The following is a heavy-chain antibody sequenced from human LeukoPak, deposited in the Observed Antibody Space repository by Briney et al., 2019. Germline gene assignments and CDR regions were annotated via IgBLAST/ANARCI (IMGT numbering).Heavy chain of an antibody. V-gene: IGHV1-46*01. D-gene: IGHD6-13*01. CDR3: AGDSSSSAAAGTDWFDP. CDR1: GYTFTSYY. CDR2: INPSGGST. Sequence: ASVKVSCKASGYTFTSYYMHWVRQAPGQGLEWMGIINPSGGSTSYAQKFQGRVTMTRDTSTSTVYMELSSLRSEDTAVYYCAGDSSSSAAAGTDWFDPWGQGTLVTVSS. J-gene: IGHJ5*02.